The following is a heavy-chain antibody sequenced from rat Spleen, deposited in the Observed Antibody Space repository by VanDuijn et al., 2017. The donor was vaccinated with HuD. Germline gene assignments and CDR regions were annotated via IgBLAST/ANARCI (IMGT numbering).Heavy chain of an antibody. Sequence: EVQLVESGGGLVQPGRSLKLSCAASGFTFSNYYMAWVRQAPTKGLEWVAYISTGGGSTYYRDSVKGRFTISRDNAKSTLSLQMDSLRSEDTANYYCTTAPITIAAISPYWYFDFWGPGTMVTVSS. CDR3: TTAPITIAAISPYWYFDF. CDR1: GFTFSNYY. J-gene: IGHJ1*01. D-gene: IGHD1-2*01. V-gene: IGHV5-27*01. CDR2: ISTGGGST.